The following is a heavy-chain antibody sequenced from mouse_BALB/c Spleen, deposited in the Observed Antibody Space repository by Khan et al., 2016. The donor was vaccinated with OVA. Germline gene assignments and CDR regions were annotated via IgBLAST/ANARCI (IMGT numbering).Heavy chain of an antibody. CDR2: IYPGNGYT. D-gene: IGHD2-14*01. CDR3: TTAYYRYYFDY. Sequence: EVQLVESGAELGRPGSSVKLSCKTSGSTFTSYGIKWVKQRPGQGLEWIGYIYPGNGYTEYNERFQGKAILTSDTSSSTAYMQLRSLTSEDSAISFCTTAYYRYYFDYWGQGTILTVSS. CDR1: GSTFTSYG. V-gene: IGHV1S134*01. J-gene: IGHJ2*01.